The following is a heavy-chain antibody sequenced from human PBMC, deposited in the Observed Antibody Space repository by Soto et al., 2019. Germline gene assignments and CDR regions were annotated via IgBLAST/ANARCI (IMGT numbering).Heavy chain of an antibody. CDR3: AAEGSIAAAVPYYFDY. CDR1: GFTFTSSA. D-gene: IGHD6-13*01. V-gene: IGHV1-58*01. Sequence: GASVKVSCKASGFTFTSSAVQWVRQARGQRLEWIGWIVVGSGNTNYAQKFQERVTITRDMSTSTVYMELSSLRSEDTAVYYCAAEGSIAAAVPYYFDYWGQGTLVTVSS. CDR2: IVVGSGNT. J-gene: IGHJ4*02.